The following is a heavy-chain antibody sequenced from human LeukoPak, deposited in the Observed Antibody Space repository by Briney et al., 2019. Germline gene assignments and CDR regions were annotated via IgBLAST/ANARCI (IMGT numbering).Heavy chain of an antibody. V-gene: IGHV4-39*01. Sequence: PSETLSLTCTVSGGSISSSSYYWGWIRQPPGKGLEWIGSIYYSGSTYYNPSLKSRVTISVDTSKNQLSLKLSSVTAADTAVYYCARHHRAVSRGPLDYWGQGTLVTVSS. J-gene: IGHJ4*02. D-gene: IGHD3-10*01. CDR1: GGSISSSSYY. CDR3: ARHHRAVSRGPLDY. CDR2: IYYSGST.